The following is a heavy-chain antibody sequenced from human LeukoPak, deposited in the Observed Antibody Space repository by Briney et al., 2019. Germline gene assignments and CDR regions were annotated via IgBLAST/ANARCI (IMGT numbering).Heavy chain of an antibody. D-gene: IGHD6-13*01. CDR3: ARVVAAAGNNWFDP. CDR1: GDSISSGGYS. Sequence: SETLSLTCAVSGDSISSGGYSWTWIRQTPGKGLEWIAYIRDSGSTYYNPSLKSRLSISIDTSKNQFSLKLNSVTAADTAVYYCARVVAAAGNNWFDPWGQGTLVTVSS. V-gene: IGHV4-30-4*07. J-gene: IGHJ5*02. CDR2: IRDSGST.